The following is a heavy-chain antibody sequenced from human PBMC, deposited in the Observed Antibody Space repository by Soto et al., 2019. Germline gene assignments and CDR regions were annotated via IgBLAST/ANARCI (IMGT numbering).Heavy chain of an antibody. V-gene: IGHV1-69*17. D-gene: IGHD1-26*01. CDR1: GDTFNSYV. J-gene: IGHJ4*02. CDR2: IIPIIGVT. CDR3: ARESVGAKGADQ. Sequence: QVQLVQSGAEVKRPGSSVKVSCESSGDTFNSYVISWVRQAPGQGLEWMGGIIPIIGVTHYAQKFQGRVTMSALSSAGTAYMELTNLGFEDTALYYCARESVGAKGADQWGEGPLVTVSS.